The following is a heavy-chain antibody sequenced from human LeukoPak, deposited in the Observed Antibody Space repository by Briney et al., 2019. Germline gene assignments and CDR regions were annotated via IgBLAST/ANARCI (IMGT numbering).Heavy chain of an antibody. CDR1: GFTFSSYA. Sequence: GGSLRLSCAASGFTFSSYAMSWVRQAPGKGLEWVAFIQYDGSNKYYADSVKGRFTISRDNSRNTLYLQMNSLRAEDTAVYYCAKDVYYYDSSAYSSLDYWGQGTLVTVSS. D-gene: IGHD3-22*01. V-gene: IGHV3-30*02. J-gene: IGHJ4*02. CDR3: AKDVYYYDSSAYSSLDY. CDR2: IQYDGSNK.